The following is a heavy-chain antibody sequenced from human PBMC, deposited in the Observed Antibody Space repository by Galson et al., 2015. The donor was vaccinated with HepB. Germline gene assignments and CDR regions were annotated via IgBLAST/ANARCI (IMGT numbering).Heavy chain of an antibody. CDR1: GYTFTNFW. V-gene: IGHV5-51*01. CDR2: IYPGDSDT. Sequence: QSGAEVKKPGESLKISCQVSGYTFTNFWVGWVRQVPGKGLEWMGIIYPGDSDTRYSPSFQGHVTISADKSNYTAYVQWSSLRTSDSAMYYCARVDESGGGIFDNWGQGTLVIVSS. J-gene: IGHJ4*02. D-gene: IGHD2-15*01. CDR3: ARVDESGGGIFDN.